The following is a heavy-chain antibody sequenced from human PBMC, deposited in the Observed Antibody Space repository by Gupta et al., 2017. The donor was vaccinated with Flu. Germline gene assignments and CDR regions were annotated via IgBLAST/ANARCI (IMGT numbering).Heavy chain of an antibody. CDR2: ISGSGGST. V-gene: IGHV3-23*01. Sequence: EVQLLESGGGLVQPGGSLRLSCAASGFTFSSYAMSWVRQAPGKGLEWVSAISGSGGSTYYADSVKGRFTISRDNSKNTLYLQMNSLRAEDTAVYYCAKVAYNGDYVSRAFDIWGQGTMVTVSS. D-gene: IGHD4-17*01. J-gene: IGHJ3*02. CDR1: GFTFSSYA. CDR3: AKVAYNGDYVSRAFDI.